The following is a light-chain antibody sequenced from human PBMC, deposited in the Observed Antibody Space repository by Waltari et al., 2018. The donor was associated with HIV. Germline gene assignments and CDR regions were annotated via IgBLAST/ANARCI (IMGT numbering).Light chain of an antibody. CDR1: SSDVGGYDH. Sequence: QSALTQPPSASGSPGQSVTISCTGTSSDVGGYDHVYWYQHHPGKVPRLIMYEGSKRPSGVPDRFSGFKSGNTASLTVSGLQAEDEADYYCTSYAGSGEYVFGTGTKVTVL. V-gene: IGLV2-8*01. CDR2: EGS. J-gene: IGLJ1*01. CDR3: TSYAGSGEYV.